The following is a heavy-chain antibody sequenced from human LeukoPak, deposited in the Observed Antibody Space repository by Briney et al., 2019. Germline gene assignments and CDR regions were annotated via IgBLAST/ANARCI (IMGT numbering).Heavy chain of an antibody. D-gene: IGHD1-26*01. J-gene: IGHJ3*02. CDR1: GYTLTELS. CDR3: ARPSGSYPARHLNDAFDI. CDR2: FDPEDGET. V-gene: IGHV1-24*01. Sequence: ASVKVSCKVSGYTLTELSMHWVRQAPGKGLEWMGGFDPEDGETIYAQKFQGRVTMTEDTSTDTAYMELSSLRSEDTAVYYCARPSGSYPARHLNDAFDIWGQGTMVTVSS.